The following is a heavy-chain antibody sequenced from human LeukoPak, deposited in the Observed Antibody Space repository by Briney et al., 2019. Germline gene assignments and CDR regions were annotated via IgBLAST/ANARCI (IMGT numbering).Heavy chain of an antibody. CDR1: GGSISSGDYY. J-gene: IGHJ4*02. CDR3: ASTPDYYDSSGYSDY. Sequence: SETLSLTCTVSGGSISSGDYYWSWIRQPPGKGLEWIGYIYYSGSTYYNPSLKSRVTISVDTSKNQFSLKLSSVTAAETTVYYCASTPDYYDSSGYSDYWGQGTLVTVSS. D-gene: IGHD3-22*01. CDR2: IYYSGST. V-gene: IGHV4-30-4*08.